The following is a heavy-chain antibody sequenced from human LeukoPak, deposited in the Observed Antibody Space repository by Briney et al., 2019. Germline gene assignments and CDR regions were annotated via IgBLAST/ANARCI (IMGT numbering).Heavy chain of an antibody. J-gene: IGHJ6*03. CDR2: IRYDGSNK. Sequence: GGSLRLSCAASGFTFSSYGMHWVRQAPGKGLEWVAFIRYDGSNKYYADSVKGRFTISRDNSKNTLYLQMNSLRAEDTAVYYCARVYSSSSPYYYYYYYMDVWGKGTTVTVSS. CDR3: ARVYSSSSPYYYYYYYMDV. V-gene: IGHV3-30*02. CDR1: GFTFSSYG. D-gene: IGHD6-6*01.